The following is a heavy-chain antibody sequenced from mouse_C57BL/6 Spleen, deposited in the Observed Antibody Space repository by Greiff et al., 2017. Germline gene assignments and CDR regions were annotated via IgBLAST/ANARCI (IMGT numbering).Heavy chain of an antibody. CDR3: AGYYGNYEWYFDV. CDR1: GYAFSSSW. V-gene: IGHV1-82*01. CDR2: IYPGDGDT. J-gene: IGHJ1*03. Sequence: QVQLKQSGPELVKPGASVKISCKASGYAFSSSWMNWVKQRPGKGLEWIGRIYPGDGDTNYNGKFKGKATLTADKSSSTAYMQLSRLTSEDSAVYCCAGYYGNYEWYFDVWGTGTTVTVSS. D-gene: IGHD2-1*01.